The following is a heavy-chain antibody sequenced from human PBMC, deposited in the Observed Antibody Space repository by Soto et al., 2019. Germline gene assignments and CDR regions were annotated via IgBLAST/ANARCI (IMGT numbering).Heavy chain of an antibody. CDR2: ISGSGGST. J-gene: IGHJ4*02. V-gene: IGHV3-23*01. CDR1: GFTFSSYA. Sequence: VSLRLSCAASGFTFSSYAMSWVRQAPGKGLEWVSAISGSGGSTYYADSVKGRFTISRDNSKNTLYLQMNSLRAEDTAVYYCAKRYPKKNTIFGVDLIFDYWGQGTLVTVSS. CDR3: AKRYPKKNTIFGVDLIFDY. D-gene: IGHD3-3*01.